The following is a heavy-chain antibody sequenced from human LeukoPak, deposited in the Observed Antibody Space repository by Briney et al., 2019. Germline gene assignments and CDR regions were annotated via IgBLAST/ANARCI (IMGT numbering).Heavy chain of an antibody. J-gene: IGHJ4*02. CDR2: MNPNSGNT. Sequence: ASVKVFCKASGYTFTSYDINWVRQATGQGLEWMGRMNPNSGNTGYAQKFQGRVTMTRNTSISTAYMELSSLRSEDTAVYYCARFGRYSSSYDYWGQGTLVTVSS. D-gene: IGHD6-13*01. CDR3: ARFGRYSSSYDY. CDR1: GYTFTSYD. V-gene: IGHV1-8*01.